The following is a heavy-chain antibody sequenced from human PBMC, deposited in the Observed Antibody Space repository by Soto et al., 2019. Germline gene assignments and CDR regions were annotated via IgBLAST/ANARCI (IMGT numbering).Heavy chain of an antibody. V-gene: IGHV3-21*01. CDR2: ISSTSDYI. Sequence: EVQLVESGGGLVKPGGSLRLSCAASGFTFSTHSMSWVRQAPGKGLEWVSSISSTSDYIYYADSVKGRFTISRENAKNSLFLQMDSLRAEDTAVYYCVRDAVAATGSIGYWGQGTLVTVSS. CDR1: GFTFSTHS. D-gene: IGHD7-27*01. CDR3: VRDAVAATGSIGY. J-gene: IGHJ4*02.